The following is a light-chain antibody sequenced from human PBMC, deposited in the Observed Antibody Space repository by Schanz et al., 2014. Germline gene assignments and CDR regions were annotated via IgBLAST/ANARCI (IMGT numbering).Light chain of an antibody. Sequence: QSALTQPASVSGSPGQSITISCTGTSSDVGGYNYVSWYQQHPGKAPKLMIYDVSNRPSGVSNRFSGSKSGNTASLTISGLQAEDEADYYCSSYAGSNNLGVFGGGTKLTV. CDR1: SSDVGGYNY. CDR3: SSYAGSNNLGV. CDR2: DVS. V-gene: IGLV2-14*01. J-gene: IGLJ3*02.